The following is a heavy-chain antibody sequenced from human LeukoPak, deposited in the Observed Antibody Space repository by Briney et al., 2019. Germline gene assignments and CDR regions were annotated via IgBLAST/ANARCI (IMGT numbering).Heavy chain of an antibody. J-gene: IGHJ2*01. CDR2: INPNSGGT. CDR1: GYTFTGYY. CDR3: ARDWEGLGEYWYFDL. D-gene: IGHD1-26*01. Sequence: ASVKVSYKASGYTFTGYYMHWVRQAPAQGLEWMGWINPNSGGTNYAQKFQGRVTMTRDTSISTAYMELSRLRSDDTAVYYCARDWEGLGEYWYFDLWGRGTLVTVSS. V-gene: IGHV1-2*02.